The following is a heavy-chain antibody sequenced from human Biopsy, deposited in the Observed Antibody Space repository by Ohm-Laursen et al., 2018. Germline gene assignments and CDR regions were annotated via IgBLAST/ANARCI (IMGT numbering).Heavy chain of an antibody. D-gene: IGHD3-10*01. J-gene: IGHJ6*02. CDR2: AYPSGTT. V-gene: IGHV4-4*07. CDR3: AGSRGHYFNGLDV. Sequence: SETLSLTCSVSGASMTDYFWSWIWQPAGKGLEWIGRAYPSGTTYYNPSLKGRVTISIDASKNQLSLKVTSVTAADTAVFYCAGSRGHYFNGLDVWGQGNTVIVSS. CDR1: GASMTDYF.